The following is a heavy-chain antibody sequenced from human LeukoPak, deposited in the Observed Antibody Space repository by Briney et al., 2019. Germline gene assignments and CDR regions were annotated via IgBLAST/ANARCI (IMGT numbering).Heavy chain of an antibody. CDR3: ARQNPYDSSGYYYYEEDAFDI. CDR1: GGSISSGSYY. D-gene: IGHD3-22*01. CDR2: IYYSGST. Sequence: SETLSLTCTVSGGSISSGSYYWSWIRQPPGKGLEWIGYIYYSGSTNYNPSLKSRVTISVDTYKNQFSLKLSSVTAADTAVYYCARQNPYDSSGYYYYEEDAFDIWGQGTMVTVSS. V-gene: IGHV4-61*01. J-gene: IGHJ3*02.